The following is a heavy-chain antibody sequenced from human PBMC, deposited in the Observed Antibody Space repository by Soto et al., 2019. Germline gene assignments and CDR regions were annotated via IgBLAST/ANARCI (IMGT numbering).Heavy chain of an antibody. Sequence: QVQLVQSGAEVRRPGASVRVSCKASGYIFTQYGIGWVRQAPGQGLEWMGWINGFNGKPNYAQELGGRVTMTTDTSTSTAYMDLRSLTSDDTGVYYCARWDGIFGAGGVDWGQGTLVTVSS. CDR1: GYIFTQYG. CDR3: ARWDGIFGAGGVD. D-gene: IGHD3-16*01. J-gene: IGHJ4*02. CDR2: INGFNGKP. V-gene: IGHV1-18*01.